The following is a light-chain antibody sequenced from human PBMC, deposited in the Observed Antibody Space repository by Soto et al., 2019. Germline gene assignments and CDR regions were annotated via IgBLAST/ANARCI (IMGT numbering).Light chain of an antibody. CDR2: GAS. V-gene: IGKV3-20*01. CDR1: HFVATSY. J-gene: IGKJ1*01. Sequence: IVLTQSPGALSFSPGEGATLSFRGSHFVATSYVSWYQQKPGQAPRLLIYGASSRATGIPDRFSGSGSGTDFTLTISRLEPEDFAVYYCQQYGSSPGTFGQGTKVDIK. CDR3: QQYGSSPGT.